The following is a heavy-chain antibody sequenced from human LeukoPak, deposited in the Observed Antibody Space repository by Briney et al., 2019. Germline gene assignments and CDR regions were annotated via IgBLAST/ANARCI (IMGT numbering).Heavy chain of an antibody. J-gene: IGHJ3*02. CDR3: ARERPRYYYDSSGKDAFDI. Sequence: SETLSLTCTVSGGSISSSSYYWGWIRQPPGKGLEWIGSIYYSGSTYYNPSLKSRVTISVDTSKNQFSLKLSSVTAADTAVYYCARERPRYYYDSSGKDAFDIWGQGTMVTVSS. CDR2: IYYSGST. D-gene: IGHD3-22*01. V-gene: IGHV4-39*07. CDR1: GGSISSSSYY.